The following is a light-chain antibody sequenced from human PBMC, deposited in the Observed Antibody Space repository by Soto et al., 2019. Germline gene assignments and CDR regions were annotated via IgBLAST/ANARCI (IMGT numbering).Light chain of an antibody. CDR1: SSNIGADYD. Sequence: QSVLTQPPSVSGAPGQRVTISCTGSSSNIGADYDVHWYQQRPGTAPNLLIFGNINRPSGVPDRFSGAKSGTSASLAITGLQAADEGDYYCQSYDSTLRARYVFGTGTKVTVL. CDR3: QSYDSTLRARYV. V-gene: IGLV1-40*01. J-gene: IGLJ1*01. CDR2: GNI.